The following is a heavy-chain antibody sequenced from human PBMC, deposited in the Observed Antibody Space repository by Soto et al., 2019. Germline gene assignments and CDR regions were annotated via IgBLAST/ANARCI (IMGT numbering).Heavy chain of an antibody. Sequence: SQTLSLTCAISGDSVSSNSAAWNWIRQSPSRGLEWLGRTYYRSKWYNDYAVSVKSRVTINPDTSKNQFSLQLNSVTPEDTAVYYCARDSCSGGSCYFGYYYGMDVWGQGTTVTVSS. CDR1: GDSVSSNSAA. V-gene: IGHV6-1*01. CDR3: ARDSCSGGSCYFGYYYGMDV. D-gene: IGHD2-15*01. J-gene: IGHJ6*02. CDR2: TYYRSKWYN.